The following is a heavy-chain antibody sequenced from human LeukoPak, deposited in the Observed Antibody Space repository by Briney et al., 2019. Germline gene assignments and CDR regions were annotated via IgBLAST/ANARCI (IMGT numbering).Heavy chain of an antibody. CDR1: GFTFSSYA. D-gene: IGHD3-22*01. Sequence: GGSLRLSCAASGFTFSSYAMSWVRQAPGKGLEWVSGISWNSGSIGYADSVKGRFTISRDNAKNSLYLQMNSLRAEDTALYYCAKDRGGLLGSSGTNYYYYYGMDVWGQGTTVTVSS. CDR3: AKDRGGLLGSSGTNYYYYYGMDV. J-gene: IGHJ6*02. CDR2: ISWNSGSI. V-gene: IGHV3-9*01.